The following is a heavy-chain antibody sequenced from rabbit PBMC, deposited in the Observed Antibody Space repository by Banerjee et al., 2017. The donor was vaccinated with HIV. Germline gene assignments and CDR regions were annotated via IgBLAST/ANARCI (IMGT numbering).Heavy chain of an antibody. V-gene: IGHV1S40*01. Sequence: QSLEESGGDLVKPGASLTLTCTASGFTISSYWMCWVRQAPGKGLEWIACIYGGISGSTYYASWAKGRFTISKTSSTTVTLQMTSLTAADTATYFCARDLSDWGAVRLDLWGPGTLVTVS. CDR2: IYGGISGST. CDR1: GFTISSYW. J-gene: IGHJ3*01. CDR3: ARDLSDWGAVRLDL. D-gene: IGHD4-1*01.